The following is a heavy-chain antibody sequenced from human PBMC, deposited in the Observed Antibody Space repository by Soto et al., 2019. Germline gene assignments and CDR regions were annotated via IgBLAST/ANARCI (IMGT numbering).Heavy chain of an antibody. D-gene: IGHD6-19*01. CDR1: GGSISSYD. CDR3: ARDLAVADKYYYYGMDV. Sequence: SQTLCVPCTVSGGSISSYDGSWIRKQPGKGLEWIGYIYYSGSTNYNPSLKSRVTISVDTSKNQFSLKLSSVTAADTAVYYCARDLAVADKYYYYGMDVWGQGTTVTVSS. J-gene: IGHJ6*02. V-gene: IGHV4-59*01. CDR2: IYYSGST.